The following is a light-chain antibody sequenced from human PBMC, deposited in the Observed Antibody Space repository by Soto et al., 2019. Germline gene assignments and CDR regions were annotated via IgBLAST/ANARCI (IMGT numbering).Light chain of an antibody. V-gene: IGKV3-20*01. Sequence: EIVNTQSPATPSVSPGERATLSCRASQSVSSNLAWYQQKPGQAPRLLIYGASSRATGIPDRFSGSGSGTDFTLSISRLEPEDFAVYYCQQYGSSPRTFGQGTKVDIK. CDR3: QQYGSSPRT. J-gene: IGKJ1*01. CDR1: QSVSSN. CDR2: GAS.